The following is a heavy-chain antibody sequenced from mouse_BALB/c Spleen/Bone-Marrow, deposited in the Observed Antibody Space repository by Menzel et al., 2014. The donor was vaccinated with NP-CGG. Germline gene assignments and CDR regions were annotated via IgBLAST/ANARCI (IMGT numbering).Heavy chain of an antibody. CDR1: GYTFTSYY. Sequence: QVQLQQSGAELVKPGASVKLSCKASGYTFTSYYMYWVKQRPGQGLEWFGEINPSNGGTNFNEKFKNKATLTVDKSSSTAYMQLSSLTSEDSAVYYCSRGRRGALDYWGQGTSVTVSS. J-gene: IGHJ4*01. CDR3: SRGRRGALDY. CDR2: INPSNGGT. V-gene: IGHV1S81*02.